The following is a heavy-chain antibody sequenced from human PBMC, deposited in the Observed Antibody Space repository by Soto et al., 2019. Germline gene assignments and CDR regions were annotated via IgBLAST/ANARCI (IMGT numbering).Heavy chain of an antibody. CDR2: INMDGTST. V-gene: IGHV3-74*01. CDR3: ARGGLGSFLLDY. CDR1: GFTFSSYW. D-gene: IGHD3-10*01. J-gene: IGHJ4*02. Sequence: EVQLVESGGGSVQPGGSLTVSCVASGFTFSSYWVHWVRQVPGKGLVWVSRINMDGTSTNYADSVKGRFAISRDNAKNTVYLQMTSLRAEDTAVYYCARGGLGSFLLDYWGQGTLVTVSS.